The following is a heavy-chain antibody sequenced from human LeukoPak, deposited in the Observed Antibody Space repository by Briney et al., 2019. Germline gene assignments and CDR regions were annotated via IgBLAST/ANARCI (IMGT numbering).Heavy chain of an antibody. J-gene: IGHJ5*02. V-gene: IGHV4-61*08. D-gene: IGHD1-1*01. CDR2: IYYSGST. CDR3: ARHGTSGTNLNWFDP. Sequence: SETLSLTCTVSGGSISSGDYYWSWIRQPPGKGLEWIGYIYYSGSTNYNPSLKSRVTISVDTSKNQFSLKLSSVTAADTAVYYCARHGTSGTNLNWFDPWGQGTLVTVSS. CDR1: GGSISSGDYY.